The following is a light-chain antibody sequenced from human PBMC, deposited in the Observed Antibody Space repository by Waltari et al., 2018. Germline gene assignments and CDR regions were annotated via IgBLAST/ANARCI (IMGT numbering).Light chain of an antibody. CDR2: DVN. V-gene: IGLV2-14*03. CDR1: SSDVGGFNY. J-gene: IGLJ1*01. Sequence: QSALTQPASVSGSPGQSITISCTGTSSDVGGFNYVSWYQQHPGKAPRLMIYDVNDVVRRPSGVSGRFSGSKSGNTASLTISGLQAEDEANYYCSSYTSSSTYVFGTGTKVTVL. CDR3: SSYTSSSTYV.